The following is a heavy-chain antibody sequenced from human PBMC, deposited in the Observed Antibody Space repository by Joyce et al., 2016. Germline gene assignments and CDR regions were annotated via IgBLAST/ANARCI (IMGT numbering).Heavy chain of an antibody. CDR1: GFSFSDFW. D-gene: IGHD2-15*01. J-gene: IGHJ4*02. Sequence: EVQLVESGGGLVQPGGSLRLSCAACGFSFSDFWMHWVRQVPGKGRVWVSRIKSDGKETSYADSVRGRFIISRDNTQSTLHLQMNNLRAEDTAVYYCVSDKGPTGGSPGYWGQGALVTVSS. CDR3: VSDKGPTGGSPGY. CDR2: IKSDGKET. V-gene: IGHV3-74*01.